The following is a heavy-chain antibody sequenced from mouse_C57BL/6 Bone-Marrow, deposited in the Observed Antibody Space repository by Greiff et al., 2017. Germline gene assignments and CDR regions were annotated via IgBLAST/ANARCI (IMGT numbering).Heavy chain of an antibody. V-gene: IGHV14-4*01. CDR2: IDPENGDT. CDR1: GFNIKDDY. CDR3: TTVHYYGSSHWYFDV. Sequence: VQLQQSGAGLVRPGASVKLSCTASGFNIKDDYMHWVKQRPEQGLEWIGWIDPENGDTEYASKFQGKATITADTSSNTAYLQLSSLTSEDTAVYYCTTVHYYGSSHWYFDVWGTGTTVTVSS. D-gene: IGHD1-1*01. J-gene: IGHJ1*03.